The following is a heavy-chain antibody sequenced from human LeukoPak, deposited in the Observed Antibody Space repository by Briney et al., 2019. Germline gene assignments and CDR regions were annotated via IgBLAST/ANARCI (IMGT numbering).Heavy chain of an antibody. V-gene: IGHV3-7*01. D-gene: IGHD3-10*01. CDR3: AREGDYYGSGSYHTYYFDY. CDR2: IKQDGSEK. CDR1: GFTFGNYW. J-gene: IGHJ4*02. Sequence: PGGSLRLSCAASGFTFGNYWMTWVRQAPGKGLEWVANIKQDGSEKHYVDSVKGRFTISRDNAKNSLYLQMNSLRAEDTAVYYCAREGDYYGSGSYHTYYFDYWGQGTLVTVSS.